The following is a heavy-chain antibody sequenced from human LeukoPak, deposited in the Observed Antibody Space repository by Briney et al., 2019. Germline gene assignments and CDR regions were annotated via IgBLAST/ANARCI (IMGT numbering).Heavy chain of an antibody. V-gene: IGHV4-34*01. D-gene: IGHD1-26*01. CDR1: GGSFSGYY. J-gene: IGHJ5*02. Sequence: SETLSLTCAVYGGSFSGYYWSWIRQPPGKGLEWIGEINHSGSTNYNPSLKSRVTISVDTSKNQFSLKLSSVTAADTGVYYCARGVDEGWFDPWGQGTLVTVSS. CDR2: INHSGST. CDR3: ARGVDEGWFDP.